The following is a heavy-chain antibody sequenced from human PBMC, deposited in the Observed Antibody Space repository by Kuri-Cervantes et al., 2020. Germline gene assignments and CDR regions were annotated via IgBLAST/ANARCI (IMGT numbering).Heavy chain of an antibody. V-gene: IGHV1-24*01. CDR2: FDPEDGET. CDR3: ATVGGYCGGGSCYSTQYYYYYGMDV. D-gene: IGHD2-15*01. Sequence: ASVKVSCKVSGYTLTELSMHWVRQAPGKGLEWMGGFDPEDGETIYAQKFQGRVTMTEDTSTDTAYMELSSLRSEDTAVYYCATVGGYCGGGSCYSTQYYYYYGMDVWGQGTTVTVSS. J-gene: IGHJ6*02. CDR1: GYTLTELS.